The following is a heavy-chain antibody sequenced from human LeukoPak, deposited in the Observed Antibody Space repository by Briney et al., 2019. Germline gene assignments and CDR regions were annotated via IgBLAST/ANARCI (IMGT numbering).Heavy chain of an antibody. CDR1: GFSFGDYA. D-gene: IGHD4-17*01. V-gene: IGHV3-49*03. CDR3: TRGGGDYGDNLFDY. J-gene: IGHJ4*02. CDR2: IRSKTYGGTT. Sequence: GGSLRLSCTASGFSFGDYAMSWLRQAPGMGLEWVGFIRSKTYGGTTEYAASVKGRFTFSRDDSKSIAYLQMNSLKIEDTAVYYCTRGGGDYGDNLFDYWGQGTLVTVSS.